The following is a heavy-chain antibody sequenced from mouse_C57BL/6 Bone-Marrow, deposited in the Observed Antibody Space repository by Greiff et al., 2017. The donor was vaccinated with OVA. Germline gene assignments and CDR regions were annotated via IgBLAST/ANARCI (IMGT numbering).Heavy chain of an antibody. CDR2: ISNGGGST. V-gene: IGHV5-12*01. CDR1: GFTFSDYY. Sequence: EVQLQQSGGGLVQPGGSLKLSCAASGFTFSDYYMYWVRQTPEKRLEWVAYISNGGGSTYYPDTVKGRFTISRDNAKNTLYLQTSRRKSEDTAMYYCARLYYYGWYFDVWGTGTTVTVSS. CDR3: ARLYYYGWYFDV. D-gene: IGHD1-1*01. J-gene: IGHJ1*03.